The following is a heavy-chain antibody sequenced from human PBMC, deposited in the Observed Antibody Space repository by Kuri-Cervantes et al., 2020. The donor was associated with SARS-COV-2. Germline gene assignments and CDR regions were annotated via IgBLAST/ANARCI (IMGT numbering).Heavy chain of an antibody. CDR3: ARDCSTGLCTSFDY. CDR1: GFTFSNFG. V-gene: IGHV3-30*02. D-gene: IGHD2-8*02. J-gene: IGHJ4*02. Sequence: GGSLRLSCVASGFTFSNFGMHWVRQAPGKGLEWVAYIRYDGSETYYADSVKGRFSISRDNSKNSLYVRMDSLTPEDMAMYYCARDCSTGLCTSFDYWGQGTLVTVSS. CDR2: IRYDGSET.